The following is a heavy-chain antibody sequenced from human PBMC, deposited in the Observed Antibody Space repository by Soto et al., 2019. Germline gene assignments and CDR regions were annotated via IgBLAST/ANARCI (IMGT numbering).Heavy chain of an antibody. J-gene: IGHJ4*02. V-gene: IGHV4-59*01. CDR1: GGSISSYY. CDR3: VRHAHPIAAAGTPFDY. D-gene: IGHD6-13*01. Sequence: QVQLQESGPGLVKPSETLSLTCTVSGGSISSYYWSWIRQPPGKGLEWIGYIYYSGSTNYNPSLKSRGTISVDTSKNQFSLKLSSVTAADTAVYYCVRHAHPIAAAGTPFDYWGQGTLVTVSS. CDR2: IYYSGST.